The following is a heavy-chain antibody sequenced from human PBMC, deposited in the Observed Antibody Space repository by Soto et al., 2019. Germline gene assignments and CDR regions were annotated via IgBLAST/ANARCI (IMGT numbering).Heavy chain of an antibody. V-gene: IGHV1-69*13. CDR3: ALVYYYDSSGYYGLGHNWFDP. D-gene: IGHD3-22*01. Sequence: SVKVSCKASGGTFSSYAISWVRQAPGQGLEWMGGIIPIFGTANYAQKFQGRVTITADESTSTAYMELSSLRSEDTAVYYCALVYYYDSSGYYGLGHNWFDPWGQGTLVTVS. CDR2: IIPIFGTA. J-gene: IGHJ5*02. CDR1: GGTFSSYA.